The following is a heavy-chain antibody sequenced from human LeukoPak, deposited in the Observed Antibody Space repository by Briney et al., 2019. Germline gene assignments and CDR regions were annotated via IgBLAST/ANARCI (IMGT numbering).Heavy chain of an antibody. J-gene: IGHJ4*02. CDR2: IYYSGST. D-gene: IGHD3-16*02. Sequence: SETLSLTCTVSGGSISSSSYYWGWIRQPPGKGLEWIGSIYYSGSTYYSPSLKSRVTISVDTSKNQFSLKLSSVTAADTAVYYCARDLSAQLHVIELDYWGQGTLVTVSS. V-gene: IGHV4-39*07. CDR1: GGSISSSSYY. CDR3: ARDLSAQLHVIELDY.